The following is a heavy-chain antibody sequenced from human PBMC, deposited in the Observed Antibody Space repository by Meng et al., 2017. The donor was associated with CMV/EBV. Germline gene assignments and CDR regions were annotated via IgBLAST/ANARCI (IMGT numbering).Heavy chain of an antibody. CDR1: RLTISKYW. CDR3: RLGHYSQD. D-gene: IGHD4-17*01. J-gene: IGHJ4*02. Sequence: LAGSGGGLVQPGGYPRISCAAVRLTISKYWMSRVRQAPGKGLECVTNIKNDGSKRSYVDSVKGRFSISRDNADNSLYLQMNNPRAEDTAVYYCRLGHYSQDWGQGTLVTVSS. CDR2: IKNDGSKR. V-gene: IGHV3-7*02.